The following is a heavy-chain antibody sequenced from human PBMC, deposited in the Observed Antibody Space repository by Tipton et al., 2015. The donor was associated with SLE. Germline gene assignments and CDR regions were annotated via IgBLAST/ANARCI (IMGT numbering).Heavy chain of an antibody. D-gene: IGHD4-11*01. J-gene: IGHJ4*02. CDR1: GYTFSVYG. Sequence: QVQLVQSGAEVKKPGASVRVSCKASGYTFSVYGISWVRQAPGQGLEWMGWINSYNGNTNYAQKFQGRVTMTRDTSTSTAYMELSSLRSDDAAVCYCARDFFSSTTSFDYWGQGTLVTVSS. CDR3: ARDFFSSTTSFDY. CDR2: INSYNGNT. V-gene: IGHV1-18*01.